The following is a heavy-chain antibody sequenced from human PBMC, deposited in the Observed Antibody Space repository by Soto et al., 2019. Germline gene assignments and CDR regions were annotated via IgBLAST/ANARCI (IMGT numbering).Heavy chain of an antibody. CDR1: GGSISSYY. V-gene: IGHV4-59*01. J-gene: IGHJ3*02. CDR2: IYYSGST. D-gene: IGHD5-12*01. CDR3: ARGEMATGDAFDI. Sequence: NPSETLSLTCTVSGGSISSYYWSWIRQPPGKGLEWIGYIYYSGSTNYNPSLKSRVTISVDTSKNQFSLKLSSVTAADTAVYYCARGEMATGDAFDIWGQGTMVTVSS.